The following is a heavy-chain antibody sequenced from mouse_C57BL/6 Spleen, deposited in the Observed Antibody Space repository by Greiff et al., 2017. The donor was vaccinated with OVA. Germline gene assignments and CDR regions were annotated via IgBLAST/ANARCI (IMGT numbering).Heavy chain of an antibody. CDR1: GYTFTDYE. Sequence: QLQESGAELVRPGASVTLSCKASGYTFTDYEMHWVKQTPVHGLEWIGAIDPETGGTAYNQKFKGKAILTADKSSSTAYMELRSLTSEDSAVYYCTKGYSLWGQGTTLTVSS. CDR2: IDPETGGT. CDR3: TKGYSL. J-gene: IGHJ2*01. D-gene: IGHD6-1*01. V-gene: IGHV1-15*01.